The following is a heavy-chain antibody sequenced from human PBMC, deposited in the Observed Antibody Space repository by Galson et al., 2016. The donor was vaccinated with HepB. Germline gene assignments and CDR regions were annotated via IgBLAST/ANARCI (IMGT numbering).Heavy chain of an antibody. D-gene: IGHD3/OR15-3a*01. CDR3: ASEGAVAWTGGDFAY. CDR2: ISFDGSNK. J-gene: IGHJ4*02. CDR1: GFRFSSYT. V-gene: IGHV3-30*04. Sequence: SLRLSCAASGFRFSSYTVHWVRQALGKGLEWVAVISFDGSNKYYADSVKGRFTISRDNSNNTLYLQMNSLRAEDTAVYYCASEGAVAWTGGDFAYWGQGTLVTVSS.